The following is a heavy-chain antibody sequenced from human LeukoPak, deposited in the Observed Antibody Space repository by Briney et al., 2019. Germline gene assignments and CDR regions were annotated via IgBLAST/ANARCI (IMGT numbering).Heavy chain of an antibody. CDR1: GGTFSSYA. V-gene: IGHV1-2*02. CDR3: AMGFGSYSLGVFY. Sequence: ASVKVSCKASGGTFSSYAISWVRQAPGQGLEWMGWINPNSGGTNYAQKFQSRVTMTRDTSISTAYMELSRLRSDDTAVYYCAMGFGSYSLGVFYCGQGTLVTVSS. J-gene: IGHJ4*02. D-gene: IGHD1-26*01. CDR2: INPNSGGT.